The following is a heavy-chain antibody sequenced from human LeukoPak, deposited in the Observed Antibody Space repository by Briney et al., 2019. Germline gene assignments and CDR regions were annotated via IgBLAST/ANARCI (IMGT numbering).Heavy chain of an antibody. J-gene: IGHJ4*02. CDR3: ARAERYCSGGNCYSVPDY. CDR2: TRNKANSYTT. CDR1: GFTFSDHY. V-gene: IGHV3-72*01. Sequence: GGSLRLSCAASGFTFSDHYMDWVRQAPGKGLEWVGRTRNKANSYTTEYAASVKGRFTISRDDSKNSLYLQMNSLKTEDTAVYYCARAERYCSGGNCYSVPDYWGQGTLVTVSS. D-gene: IGHD2-15*01.